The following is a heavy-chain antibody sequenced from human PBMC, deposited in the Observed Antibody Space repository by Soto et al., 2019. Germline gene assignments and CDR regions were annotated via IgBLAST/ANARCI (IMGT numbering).Heavy chain of an antibody. D-gene: IGHD3-10*01. CDR3: AKGFDYYGSGSYYFDY. V-gene: IGHV3-23*01. CDR1: GFTFSSYA. Sequence: GGSLRLSCAASGFTFSSYAMSWVRQAPGKGLEWVSAISDSGGSTYYADSVKGRFTISRDNSKNTLYLQMNSLRAEDTAVYYCAKGFDYYGSGSYYFDYWGQGTLVTVS. J-gene: IGHJ4*02. CDR2: ISDSGGST.